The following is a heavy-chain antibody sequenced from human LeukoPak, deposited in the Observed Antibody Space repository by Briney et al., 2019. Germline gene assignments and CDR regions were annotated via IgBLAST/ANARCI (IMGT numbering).Heavy chain of an antibody. D-gene: IGHD3-9*01. CDR1: GCTFSRYT. CDR2: ISTTGGST. Sequence: GGSLRLSCAASGCTFSRYTMHWVRQAPGKGLEYVSGISTTGGSTYYANSVKDRFTISRDNSKNTLYLQVGSLRAEDMAVYYCARDGAYDFLTGYSDYWGQGTLVTVSS. CDR3: ARDGAYDFLTGYSDY. J-gene: IGHJ4*02. V-gene: IGHV3-64*01.